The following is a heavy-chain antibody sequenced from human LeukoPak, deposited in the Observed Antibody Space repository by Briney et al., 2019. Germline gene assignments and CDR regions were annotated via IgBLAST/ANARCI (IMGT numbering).Heavy chain of an antibody. D-gene: IGHD5-24*01. CDR1: GFTLSTYW. Sequence: GGSLRLSCAASGFTLSTYWMHWVRQAPGKGLEWVAVISYDGSNKYYADSVKGRFTISRDNSKNTLYLQMNSLRAEDTAVYYCSRDNQIWLPIYYMDVWGKGTTVTVSS. CDR3: SRDNQIWLPIYYMDV. V-gene: IGHV3-30*01. CDR2: ISYDGSNK. J-gene: IGHJ6*03.